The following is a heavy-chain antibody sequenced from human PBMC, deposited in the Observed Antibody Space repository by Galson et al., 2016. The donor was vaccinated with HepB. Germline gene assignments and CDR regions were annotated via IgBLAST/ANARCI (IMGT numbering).Heavy chain of an antibody. Sequence: PALVKPTQTLTLTCTFSGFSLSSSGVGVGWIRQSPGTALEWLALIYWNDDKRYSPSLKSRLTITKDTSKNQVVLTLTNMDPVDTATYYCAHRRTSADYGSGKDHYFDYWVQGTLVTVSS. D-gene: IGHD3-10*01. CDR3: AHRRTSADYGSGKDHYFDY. V-gene: IGHV2-5*01. CDR1: GFSLSSSGVG. CDR2: IYWNDDK. J-gene: IGHJ4*02.